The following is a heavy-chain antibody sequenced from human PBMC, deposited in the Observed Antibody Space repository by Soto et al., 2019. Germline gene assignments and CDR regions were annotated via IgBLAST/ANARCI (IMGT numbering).Heavy chain of an antibody. D-gene: IGHD2-15*01. CDR1: GGSISSGGYY. J-gene: IGHJ6*03. CDR3: ARAKGYCSGGSCYSPSYYYYYMDV. CDR2: IYYSGST. Sequence: QVQLQESGPGLVKPSQTLSLTCTVSGGSISSGGYYWSWIRQHPGKGLEWIGYIYYSGSTYYNPSLKSRVTLSVDTSKNQFSLKLSSVTAADTAVYYCARAKGYCSGGSCYSPSYYYYYMDVWGKGTTVTVSS. V-gene: IGHV4-31*03.